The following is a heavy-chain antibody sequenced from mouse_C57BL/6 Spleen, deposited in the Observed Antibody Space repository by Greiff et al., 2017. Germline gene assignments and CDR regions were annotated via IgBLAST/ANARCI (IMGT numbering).Heavy chain of an antibody. V-gene: IGHV5-4*01. Sequence: EVQLVESGGGLVKPGGSLKLSCAASGFTFSSYAMSWVRQTPEKRLEWVATISRDNAKNNLYLQMSHLKSEDTAMYYCARDTAGTGFAYWGQGTLVTVSA. J-gene: IGHJ3*01. CDR1: GFTFSSYA. CDR3: ARDTAGTGFAY. D-gene: IGHD3-3*01.